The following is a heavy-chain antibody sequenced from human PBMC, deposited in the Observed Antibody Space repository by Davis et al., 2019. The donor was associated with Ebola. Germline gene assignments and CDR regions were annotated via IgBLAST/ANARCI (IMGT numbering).Heavy chain of an antibody. Sequence: GGPLRPSFAPPGFTSNIYEMNWFRQAPGKGLEWISYISDSGSTTYYTDSVKGRFTISRDNAKNSLYLQMNTLRVEDTAIYYCVPGTWIRGQGTLVTVSS. J-gene: IGHJ4*02. CDR2: ISDSGSTT. V-gene: IGHV3-48*03. D-gene: IGHD5-18*01. CDR1: GFTSNIYE. CDR3: VPGTWI.